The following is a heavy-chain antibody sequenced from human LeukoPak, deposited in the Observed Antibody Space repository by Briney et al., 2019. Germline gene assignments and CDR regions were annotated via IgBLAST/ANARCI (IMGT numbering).Heavy chain of an antibody. CDR2: ISYDGNNE. V-gene: IGHV3-30-3*01. J-gene: IGHJ6*02. D-gene: IGHD1/OR15-1a*01. CDR3: ARDINNAPFYYYGMDV. CDR1: GLTFSSYA. Sequence: PGGSLRLSCAASGLTFSSYAMHWVRQAPGKGLEWVAVISYDGNNEYYADSVKGRFTISRDNSKNTLYLQMTSLRAEDTAVYYCARDINNAPFYYYGMDVWGQGTTVTVSS.